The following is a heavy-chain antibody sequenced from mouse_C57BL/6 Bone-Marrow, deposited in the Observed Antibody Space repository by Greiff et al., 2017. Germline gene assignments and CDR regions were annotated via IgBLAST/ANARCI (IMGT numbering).Heavy chain of an antibody. J-gene: IGHJ2*01. CDR1: GYAFTNYL. V-gene: IGHV1-54*01. CDR2: INPGSGGT. Sequence: QVQLQQSGAELVRPGTSVKVSCKASGYAFTNYLIEWVKQRPGQGLEWIGVINPGSGGTNYNEKFKGKATLTADKSSSTAYMQLSSLTSEDSAVYFCARDVVAFYYFDYWGQGTTLTVSS. D-gene: IGHD1-1*01. CDR3: ARDVVAFYYFDY.